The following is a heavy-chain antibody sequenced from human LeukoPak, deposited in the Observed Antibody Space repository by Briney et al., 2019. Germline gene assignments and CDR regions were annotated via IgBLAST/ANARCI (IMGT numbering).Heavy chain of an antibody. V-gene: IGHV3-30*04. D-gene: IGHD3-9*01. J-gene: IGHJ4*02. CDR1: GFNFDDYA. Sequence: GGSLRLSCAASGFNFDDYAMHWVRQAPGKGLEWVAVISYDGSNKYYADSVKGRFTISRDNSKNTLYLQMNSLRAEDTAVYYCARDLYYDILTGPDYWGQGTLVTVSS. CDR3: ARDLYYDILTGPDY. CDR2: ISYDGSNK.